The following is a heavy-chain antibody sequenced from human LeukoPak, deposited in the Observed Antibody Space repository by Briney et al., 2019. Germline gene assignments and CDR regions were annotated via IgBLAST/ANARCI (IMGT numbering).Heavy chain of an antibody. CDR2: IYHSGST. Sequence: PSETLSLTCTVSGYSISSGYYWGWIRQPPGKGLEWIGSIYHSGSTYYNPSLKSRVTISVDTSKNRFSLKLSSVTAADTAVYYCASHPSAAAGLDSDYWGQGTLVTVSS. J-gene: IGHJ4*02. V-gene: IGHV4-38-2*02. CDR1: GYSISSGYY. CDR3: ASHPSAAAGLDSDY. D-gene: IGHD6-13*01.